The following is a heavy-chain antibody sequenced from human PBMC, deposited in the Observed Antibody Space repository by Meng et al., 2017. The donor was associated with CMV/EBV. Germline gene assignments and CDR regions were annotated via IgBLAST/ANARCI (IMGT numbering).Heavy chain of an antibody. V-gene: IGHV4-34*01. D-gene: IGHD2-2*01. CDR1: GGSFSGYY. CDR3: AFSQVVPAAKYYFDY. Sequence: SETLSLTCAVYGGSFSGYYWSWIRQPPGKGLEWIGEINHSGSTYYNPSLKSRVTISVDTSKNQFSLKLSSVTAADTAVYYCAFSQVVPAAKYYFDYWGQGTLVTVSS. J-gene: IGHJ4*02. CDR2: INHSGST.